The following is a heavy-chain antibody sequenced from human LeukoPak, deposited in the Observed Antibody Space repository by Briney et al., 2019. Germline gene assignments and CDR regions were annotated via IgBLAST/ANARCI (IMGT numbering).Heavy chain of an antibody. CDR1: GFTVSSNY. D-gene: IGHD6-19*01. CDR3: AAGLTPSSGWHNFDY. V-gene: IGHV3-66*01. J-gene: IGHJ4*02. Sequence: GGSLRLSCAASGFTVSSNYMSWVRQAPGKGLEWVSVIYSGGSTCYADSVKGRFTISRDNSKNTLYLQMNSLRAEDTAVYYCAAGLTPSSGWHNFDYWGQGTLVTVSS. CDR2: IYSGGST.